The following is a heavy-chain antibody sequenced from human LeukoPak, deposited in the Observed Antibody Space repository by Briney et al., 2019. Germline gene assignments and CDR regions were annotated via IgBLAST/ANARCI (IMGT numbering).Heavy chain of an antibody. CDR1: GHTFTSYD. D-gene: IGHD3-22*01. V-gene: IGHV1-8*01. CDR2: MNPNSGNT. Sequence: ASVTVSFKASGHTFTSYDINWVRQATGQGLEWMGWMNPNSGNTGYAQKFQGRVTMTRNTSISTAYMELSSLRSEDTAVYYCARGRPGSYYYDSSGYYRLLKYWGQGTLVTVSS. J-gene: IGHJ4*02. CDR3: ARGRPGSYYYDSSGYYRLLKY.